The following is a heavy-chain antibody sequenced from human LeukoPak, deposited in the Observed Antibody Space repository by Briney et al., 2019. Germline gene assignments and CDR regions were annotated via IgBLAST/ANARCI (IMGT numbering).Heavy chain of an antibody. CDR2: IYPGDSDA. CDR3: ARDRGYTYGFDAFDL. V-gene: IGHV5-51*01. J-gene: IGHJ3*01. D-gene: IGHD5-18*01. Sequence: GESLKISCKGSGYSFTTYWIAWVRQMPGKGLEWMGIIYPGDSDARYSPSFQGQVTISADKSISTASLQWSSLKASDTAMYYCARDRGYTYGFDAFDLWGQGTLVTVSS. CDR1: GYSFTTYW.